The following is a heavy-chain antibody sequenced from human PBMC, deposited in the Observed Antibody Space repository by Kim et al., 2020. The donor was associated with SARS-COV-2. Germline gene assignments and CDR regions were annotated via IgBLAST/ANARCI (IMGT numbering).Heavy chain of an antibody. CDR1: GYTFDSYA. Sequence: ASVKVSCKTSGYTFDSYAMHWVRQAPGQRLEWIGWINAGNTNTIYSQKFQGRVTISRDTSTSSTYMELTSLTSEDSATYFCVRESARSTGTDFDYWGQGTLVTVSS. CDR3: VRESARSTGTDFDY. D-gene: IGHD1-1*01. J-gene: IGHJ4*02. V-gene: IGHV1-3*01. CDR2: INAGNTNT.